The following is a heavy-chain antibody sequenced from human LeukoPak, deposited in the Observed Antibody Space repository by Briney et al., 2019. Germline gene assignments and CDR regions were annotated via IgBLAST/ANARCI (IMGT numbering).Heavy chain of an antibody. V-gene: IGHV4-39*01. Sequence: SETLSLTCTVSGGSISSSSYFWGWIRQPPGKGLEWIGSIYYSGSTYYNPSLKSRVTISVDTSKNQFSLNLSSVTAEDRLLYYWPRVGNYYDSGGYPILGSYSDLWGRGTLVTVSS. CDR1: GGSISSSSYF. D-gene: IGHD3-22*01. J-gene: IGHJ2*01. CDR3: PRVGNYYDSGGYPILGSYSDL. CDR2: IYYSGST.